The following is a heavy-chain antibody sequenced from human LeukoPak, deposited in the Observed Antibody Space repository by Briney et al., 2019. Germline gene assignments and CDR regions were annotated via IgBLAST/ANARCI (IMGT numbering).Heavy chain of an antibody. V-gene: IGHV4-38-2*02. J-gene: IGHJ4*02. Sequence: PSETLSLTCTVSGYSISSGYYWSWIRQPPGKGLEWIGEINHSGSTNYNPSLKSRVTISVDTSKNQFSLKLSSVTAADTAVYYCARGDYYGSGSNIDYWGQGTLVTVSS. CDR1: GYSISSGYY. CDR2: INHSGST. CDR3: ARGDYYGSGSNIDY. D-gene: IGHD3-10*01.